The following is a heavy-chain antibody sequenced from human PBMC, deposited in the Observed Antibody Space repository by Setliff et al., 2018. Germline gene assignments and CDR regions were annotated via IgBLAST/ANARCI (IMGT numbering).Heavy chain of an antibody. CDR3: SRIAYGSGSYYSDY. J-gene: IGHJ4*02. CDR2: IYTGGTT. V-gene: IGHV4-61*05. CDR1: VGSISSSSYY. Sequence: PSETLSLPCTVSVGSISSSSYYWSWIRQTPGKGLEWIGYIYTGGTTKYNPSLKSRVTISIDTSKSQFSLNLSSVPAADTAVYYCSRIAYGSGSYYSDYWGQGTLVTVSS. D-gene: IGHD3-10*01.